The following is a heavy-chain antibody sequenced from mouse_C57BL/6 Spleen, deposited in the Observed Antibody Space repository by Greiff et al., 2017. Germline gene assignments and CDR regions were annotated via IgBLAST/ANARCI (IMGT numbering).Heavy chain of an antibody. V-gene: IGHV1-82*01. CDR3: ASYYGNYYYAMDY. CDR1: GYAFSSSW. CDR2: IYPGDGDT. Sequence: VKVVESGPELVKPGASVKISCKASGYAFSSSWMNWVKQRPGKGLEWIGRIYPGDGDTNYNGKFKGKATLTADKSSSTAYMQLSSLTSEDSAVYFCASYYGNYYYAMDYWGQGTSVTVSS. D-gene: IGHD2-1*01. J-gene: IGHJ4*01.